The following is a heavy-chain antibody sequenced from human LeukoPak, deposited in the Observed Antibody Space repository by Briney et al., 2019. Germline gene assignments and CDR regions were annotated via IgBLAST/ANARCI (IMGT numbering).Heavy chain of an antibody. CDR1: GGSVSSGSYY. V-gene: IGHV4-61*01. J-gene: IGHJ4*02. Sequence: SETLSLTCTVSGGSVSSGSYYWSWIRQPPGKGLEWIGYIYYSGSTNYNPSLKSRVTISVDTSKNQFSLKLSSVTAADTAVYYCAREVPITMIESWGQGTLVTVSS. CDR2: IYYSGST. CDR3: AREVPITMIES. D-gene: IGHD3-22*01.